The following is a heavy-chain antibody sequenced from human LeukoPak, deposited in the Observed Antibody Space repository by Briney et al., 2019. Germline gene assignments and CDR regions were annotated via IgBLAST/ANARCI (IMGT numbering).Heavy chain of an antibody. D-gene: IGHD1-26*01. CDR3: IAERGTYYVY. V-gene: IGHV3-15*01. CDR2: IKSKGAGETT. J-gene: IGHJ4*02. Sequence: GGSLSLSCAASGFTFTNAWMSWVRQAPGRGLEWVGRIKSKGAGETTDYPGSVKGRFIISRDDSKNTVYLQMNSLKSEDTAVYYCIAERGTYYVYWGQGTLVTVSS. CDR1: GFTFTNAW.